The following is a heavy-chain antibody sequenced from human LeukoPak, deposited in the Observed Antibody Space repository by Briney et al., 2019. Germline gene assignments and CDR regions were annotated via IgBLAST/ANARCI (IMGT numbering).Heavy chain of an antibody. CDR3: ARDREQWLVPFDN. CDR2: IYSGGST. Sequence: GGSLRLSCAASGFTVSSNYMSWVRQAPGKGLEWVSVIYSGGSTYYADSVKGRFTISRDNSKNTLYLQMNSLRAEDTAVYYCARDREQWLVPFDNWGQGTLVTVSS. V-gene: IGHV3-66*02. CDR1: GFTVSSNY. J-gene: IGHJ4*02. D-gene: IGHD6-19*01.